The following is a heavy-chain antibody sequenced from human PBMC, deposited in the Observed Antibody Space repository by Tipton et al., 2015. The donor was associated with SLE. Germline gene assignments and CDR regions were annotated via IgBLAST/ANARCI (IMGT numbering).Heavy chain of an antibody. CDR3: VKDIGSVTAALGF. CDR2: ILWNTGNT. J-gene: IGHJ4*02. V-gene: IGHV3-9*01. D-gene: IGHD3-10*01. Sequence: SLRLSCAVSGFTFDAYAMHWVRQVPGKGLEWVSGILWNTGNTGYADSVKGRFTISSDNAKKSLYLQMNSLRTEDTALYYCVKDIGSVTAALGFWGQGTLVTVSS. CDR1: GFTFDAYA.